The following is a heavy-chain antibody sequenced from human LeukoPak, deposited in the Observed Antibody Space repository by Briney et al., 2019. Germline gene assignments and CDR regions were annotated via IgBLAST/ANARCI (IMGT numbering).Heavy chain of an antibody. V-gene: IGHV1-69*05. D-gene: IGHD3-10*01. CDR3: ARGDYYGSGSPGIDYYYYYYMDV. Sequence: SVKVSCTASGGTFSSYAISWVRQAPGEGLEWMGGIIPIFGTANYSQKFQGRVTITTDESTSTAYMELSSLRSEDTAVYYCARGDYYGSGSPGIDYYYYYYMDVWGKGTTVTVSS. CDR1: GGTFSSYA. J-gene: IGHJ6*03. CDR2: IIPIFGTA.